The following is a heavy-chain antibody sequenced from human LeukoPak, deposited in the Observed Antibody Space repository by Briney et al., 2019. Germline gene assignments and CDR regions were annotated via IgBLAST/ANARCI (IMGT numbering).Heavy chain of an antibody. Sequence: SETLSLTCTLSGGSISSSSYYWGWIRQPPGKGLEWPGSITYSVTTYHNPSLSSRVTISVDTSNNQFSLKLSSVTAADTAVYYCAPAYVWGSFRTFNYWGQGTLVTVSS. CDR1: GGSISSSSYY. CDR2: ITYSVTT. D-gene: IGHD3-16*02. J-gene: IGHJ4*02. CDR3: APAYVWGSFRTFNY. V-gene: IGHV4-39*01.